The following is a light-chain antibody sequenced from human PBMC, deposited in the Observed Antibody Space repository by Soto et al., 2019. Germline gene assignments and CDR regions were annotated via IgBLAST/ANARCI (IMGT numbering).Light chain of an antibody. J-gene: IGKJ1*01. CDR3: QQYET. V-gene: IGKV1-5*03. CDR1: QSISSW. CDR2: KAS. Sequence: DIQMTQSPSTLSASVGDRVTITCRASQSISSWLAWYQQKPGKAPKLLIYKASSLESGVPSRFSGSGSGTEFTLTISSLQPDDFAPYSCQQYETFGHGTQVDIK.